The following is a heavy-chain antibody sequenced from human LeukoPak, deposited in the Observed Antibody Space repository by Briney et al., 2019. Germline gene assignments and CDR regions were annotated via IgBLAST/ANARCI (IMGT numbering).Heavy chain of an antibody. CDR1: GFTFSSYS. D-gene: IGHD3-10*01. Sequence: PGGSLRLSCAASGFTFSSYSMNWVRQAPGKGLEWVSYISSSSGTIYYADSVKGRFTISRDNAKNSLYLQMNSLRAEDTAVYYCARDRGAGFYGMDVWGQGTRSPSP. CDR3: ARDRGAGFYGMDV. J-gene: IGHJ6*02. CDR2: ISSSSGTI. V-gene: IGHV3-48*01.